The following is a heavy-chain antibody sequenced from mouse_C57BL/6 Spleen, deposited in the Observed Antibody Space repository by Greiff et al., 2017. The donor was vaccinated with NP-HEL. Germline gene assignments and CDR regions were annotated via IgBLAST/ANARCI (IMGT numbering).Heavy chain of an antibody. Sequence: QVQLKESGPGLVQPSQSLSITCTVSGFSLTSYGVHWVRQSPGKGLEWLGVIWRGGSTDYNAAFMSRLSITKDNSKSQVFFKMNSLQADDTAIYYCAKPYGSSYGYFDVWGTGTTVTGSS. CDR2: IWRGGST. D-gene: IGHD1-1*01. V-gene: IGHV2-5*01. J-gene: IGHJ1*03. CDR1: GFSLTSYG. CDR3: AKPYGSSYGYFDV.